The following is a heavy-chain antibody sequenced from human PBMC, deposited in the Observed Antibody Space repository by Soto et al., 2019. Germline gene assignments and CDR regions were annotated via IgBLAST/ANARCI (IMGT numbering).Heavy chain of an antibody. CDR3: AHVSFTYSHPAFNY. CDR1: GFSLGNSGVG. Sequence: QITLKESGPTLVKPTQTLTLTCTFSGFSLGNSGVGVGWIRQPPGKALDWLALIYWDDDKRYSPSLKTRLTLTKDTSKYQVVLTMTNMDPVDTAIYYCAHVSFTYSHPAFNYWGQGTLVTVSS. CDR2: IYWDDDK. D-gene: IGHD6-13*01. J-gene: IGHJ4*02. V-gene: IGHV2-5*02.